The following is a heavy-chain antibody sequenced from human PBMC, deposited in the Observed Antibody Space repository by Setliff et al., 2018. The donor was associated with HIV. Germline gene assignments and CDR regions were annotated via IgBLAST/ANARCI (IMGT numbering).Heavy chain of an antibody. CDR2: ISATAGDT. CDR3: ARDAPGYSHVLDF. J-gene: IGHJ4*02. CDR1: GFSFRTYA. Sequence: GGSLRLSCAASGFSFRTYAMSWVRQAPGKGLEWVSAISATAGDTYYADFARGRFTISRDGSKNMLYLQMNGLRAEDTALYFCARDAPGYSHVLDFWGQGTLVTVSS. V-gene: IGHV3-23*01. D-gene: IGHD4-4*01.